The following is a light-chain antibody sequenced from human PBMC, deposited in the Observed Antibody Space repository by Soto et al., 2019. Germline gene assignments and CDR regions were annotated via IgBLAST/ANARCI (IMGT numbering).Light chain of an antibody. J-gene: IGKJ1*01. CDR3: QQSVSTPRT. V-gene: IGKV1-39*01. CDR2: AAS. Sequence: DIQMTQSPSSQSASVGDRVTITCRASQSINSYLNWYQQKPGKAPKLLIYAASSLQSGVPSRFSGSGSETDFTLTITSLQPDDCAAYYCQQSVSTPRTFGQGTRVDI. CDR1: QSINSY.